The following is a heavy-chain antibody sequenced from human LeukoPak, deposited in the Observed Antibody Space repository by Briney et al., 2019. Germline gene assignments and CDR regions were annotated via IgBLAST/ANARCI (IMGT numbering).Heavy chain of an antibody. CDR2: INHSGGT. V-gene: IGHV4-34*01. Sequence: PSETLSLTCAVYVGSFSGHYWTWIRQPPPKGLEWMGEINHSGGTNYNPSLKSRVTISVDTSKDQFSLKLSSVTAADTAVYYCARGRYELLTIASAGREYWFDPWGQGTLVTVSS. CDR1: VGSFSGHY. CDR3: ARGRYELLTIASAGREYWFDP. J-gene: IGHJ5*02. D-gene: IGHD6-13*01.